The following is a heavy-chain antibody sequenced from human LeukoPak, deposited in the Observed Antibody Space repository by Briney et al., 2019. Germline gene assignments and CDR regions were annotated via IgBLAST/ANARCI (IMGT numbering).Heavy chain of an antibody. CDR1: GYTFTGYY. Sequence: ASVKVSCKASGYTFTGYYMHWVRQAPGQGLEWMGWINPNSGGTNYAQKFQGRVTMTRDTSISTAYMELSRLRSDDTAVYYCARGTHSYGYGNWFDPWGQGTLVTVSS. J-gene: IGHJ5*02. CDR3: ARGTHSYGYGNWFDP. D-gene: IGHD5-18*01. V-gene: IGHV1-2*02. CDR2: INPNSGGT.